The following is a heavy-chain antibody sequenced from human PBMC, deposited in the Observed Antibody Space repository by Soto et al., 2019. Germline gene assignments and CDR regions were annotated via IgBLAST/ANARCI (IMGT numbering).Heavy chain of an antibody. CDR1: GFIFSDYA. V-gene: IGHV3-23*01. CDR2: ISASGGNI. CDR3: AKVAGGLGYFDL. Sequence: EVQLLESGGGVVQPGGSLRLSCEASGFIFSDYAMTWIRQAPGKGLEWVATISASGGNIEYTDSLKGRFTISRDNSKKTVYLQINGLTADDTAVHYCAKVAGGLGYFDLWGRGTLVTVSS. J-gene: IGHJ2*01. D-gene: IGHD3-16*01.